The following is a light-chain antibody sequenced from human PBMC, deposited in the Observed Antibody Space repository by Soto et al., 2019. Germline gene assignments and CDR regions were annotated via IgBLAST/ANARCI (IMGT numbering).Light chain of an antibody. Sequence: IPVTLYPSSLSASVGDRVTISCRASQVISMYLAWYQQKPGKAPKLLIHAASSLQTGVPSRFSGSGSGTYFTLTISSLQAEDSATYYCQQLERYPLTFGQGTRLEI. CDR3: QQLERYPLT. CDR1: QVISMY. J-gene: IGKJ5*01. CDR2: AAS. V-gene: IGKV1-9*01.